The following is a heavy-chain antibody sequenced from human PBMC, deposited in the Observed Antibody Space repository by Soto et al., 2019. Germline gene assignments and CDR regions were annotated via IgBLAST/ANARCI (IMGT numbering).Heavy chain of an antibody. CDR1: GFSLSTSGMR. CDR3: ARISLAEADAFDI. D-gene: IGHD5-12*01. V-gene: IGHV2-70*04. J-gene: IGHJ3*02. CDR2: IDWDDDK. Sequence: SGPTLVKPTQTLTLTCTFSGFSLSTSGMRVSWIRQPPGKALEWLARIDWDDDKFYSTSLKTRLTISKDTSKNQVVLTMTNMDPVDTATYYCARISLAEADAFDIWGQGTMVTVSS.